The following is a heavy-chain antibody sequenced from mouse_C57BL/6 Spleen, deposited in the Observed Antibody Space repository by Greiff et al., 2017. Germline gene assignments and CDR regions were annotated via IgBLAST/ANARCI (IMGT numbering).Heavy chain of an antibody. CDR3: TTGTVVPNFDY. Sequence: EVKLMESGAELVRPGASVKLSCTASGFNIKDDYMHWVKQRPEQGLEWIGWIDPENGDTEYASKFQGKATITADTSSNTAYLQLSSLTSEDTAVYYCTTGTVVPNFDYWGQGTTLTVSS. V-gene: IGHV14-4*01. J-gene: IGHJ2*01. CDR1: GFNIKDDY. D-gene: IGHD1-1*01. CDR2: IDPENGDT.